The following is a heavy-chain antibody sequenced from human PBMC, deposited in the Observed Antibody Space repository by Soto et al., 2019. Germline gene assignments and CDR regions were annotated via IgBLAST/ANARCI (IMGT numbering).Heavy chain of an antibody. J-gene: IGHJ4*02. CDR2: ISSGSKVT. CDR1: GFSISYYG. Sequence: LESGGGLAQPGGSLELSCAASGFSISYYGMAWVRQTQGKGLEWVATISSGSKVTHYADSVKGRFTISRDNSKNTLYLQMNNLRAEDTAVYYCARKRTGTVIRDFDSWGQGTLVTVSS. V-gene: IGHV3-23*01. D-gene: IGHD3-10*01. CDR3: ARKRTGTVIRDFDS.